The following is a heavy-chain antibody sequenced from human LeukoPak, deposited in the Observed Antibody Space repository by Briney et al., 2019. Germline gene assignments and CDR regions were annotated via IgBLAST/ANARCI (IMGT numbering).Heavy chain of an antibody. Sequence: PGGSLRLSCAASGFTFSSYSMNWVRQASGKGLEWVSSISSSSSYIYYADSVKGRFTISRDNAKNSLYLQMNSLRAEDTAVYYCARDLRGAAAGYAFDIWGQGTMVTVSS. CDR3: ARDLRGAAAGYAFDI. D-gene: IGHD6-13*01. J-gene: IGHJ3*02. CDR1: GFTFSSYS. CDR2: ISSSSSYI. V-gene: IGHV3-21*01.